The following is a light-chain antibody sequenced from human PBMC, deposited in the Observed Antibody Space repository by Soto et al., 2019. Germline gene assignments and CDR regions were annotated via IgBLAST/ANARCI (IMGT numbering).Light chain of an antibody. CDR3: MQGTHWPHT. CDR2: YLS. Sequence: DVVMTQSPLSLPVTLGQPASISCRSSQSLLYSDGNTFLSWSQQRPGQSPRRLIYYLSNRVSGAPDRFSASGSGTDFTLKISGVEAEDVGLYCCMQGTHWPHTFGQGTKVEIK. CDR1: QSLLYSDGNTF. J-gene: IGKJ1*01. V-gene: IGKV2-30*01.